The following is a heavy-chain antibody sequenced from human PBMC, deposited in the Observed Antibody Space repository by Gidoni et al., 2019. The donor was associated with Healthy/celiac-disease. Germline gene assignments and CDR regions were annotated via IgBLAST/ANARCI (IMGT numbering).Heavy chain of an antibody. V-gene: IGHV3-30*04. CDR2: ISYDGSNK. CDR1: GFTFRSYA. CDR3: ARVSRQQLVRGYYFDY. Sequence: QVQLVESGGGVVQPGRSLRLACAASGFTFRSYAMHWVRQAPGKGLEWVAVISYDGSNKYYADSVKGRFTISRDNSKNTLYLQMNSLRAEDTAVYYCARVSRQQLVRGYYFDYWGQGTLVTVSS. J-gene: IGHJ4*02. D-gene: IGHD6-13*01.